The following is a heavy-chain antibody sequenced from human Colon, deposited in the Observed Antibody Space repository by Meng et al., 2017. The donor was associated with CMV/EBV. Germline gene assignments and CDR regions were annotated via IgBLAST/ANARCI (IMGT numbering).Heavy chain of an antibody. CDR1: GFTFDDYA. V-gene: IGHV3-43D*03. D-gene: IGHD6-19*01. CDR3: VKGVSGWSWGYFDY. CDR2: ISWDGGST. J-gene: IGHJ4*02. Sequence: GESLKISCAASGFTFDDYAMHWVRQAPGKGLEWVSLISWDGGSTYYADSVKGRFTISRDDSRNSLFLQMNSLRKEDTAFYYCVKGVSGWSWGYFDYWGQGSLVTVS.